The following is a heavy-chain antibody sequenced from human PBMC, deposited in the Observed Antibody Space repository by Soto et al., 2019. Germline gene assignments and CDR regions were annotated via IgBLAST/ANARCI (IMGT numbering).Heavy chain of an antibody. V-gene: IGHV4-31*03. CDR3: ARNRNPASNSSSERYFDY. D-gene: IGHD6-6*01. CDR2: IYYSVTT. CDR1: CGSISSGGYY. Sequence: SQTRSLMSNGPCGSISSGGYYRSWICQHPGKSLGRIGYIYYSVTTYYNPSLKSRVTISVDTSKNQFSLTLTSVAAADTVVYYCARNRNPASNSSSERYFDYWGQGTLVTVSS. J-gene: IGHJ4*02.